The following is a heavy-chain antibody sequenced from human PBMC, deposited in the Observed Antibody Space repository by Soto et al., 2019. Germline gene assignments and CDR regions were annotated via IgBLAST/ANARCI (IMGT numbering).Heavy chain of an antibody. CDR3: TTDLEWLLLNYHYHGMDV. V-gene: IGHV3-33*01. CDR2: IWYDGSNE. D-gene: IGHD5-12*01. J-gene: IGHJ6*02. CDR1: GFTFSSYG. Sequence: GGSLRLSCAASGFTFSSYGMHWVRQAPGKGLEWVAVIWYDGSNEYYADSVKGRFTISRDNSKNTLYLQMSSLGAEDTALYYCTTDLEWLLLNYHYHGMDVWGQGTTVTVSS.